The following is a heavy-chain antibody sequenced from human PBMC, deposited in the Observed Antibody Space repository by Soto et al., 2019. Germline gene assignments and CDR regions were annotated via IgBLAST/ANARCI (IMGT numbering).Heavy chain of an antibody. V-gene: IGHV3-21*01. CDR2: ISSSSSYI. D-gene: IGHD3-22*01. CDR3: ARYSYYYDSSGYYYYYYGMDV. J-gene: IGHJ6*02. CDR1: GFTFSSYS. Sequence: EVQLVESGGGLVKPGGSLRLSCAASGFTFSSYSMNWVRQAPGKGLEWVSSISSSSSYIYYADSVKGRFTISRDNAKNSLYLQMNSLIAEDTAVYYCARYSYYYDSSGYYYYYYGMDVWGQGTTVTVSS.